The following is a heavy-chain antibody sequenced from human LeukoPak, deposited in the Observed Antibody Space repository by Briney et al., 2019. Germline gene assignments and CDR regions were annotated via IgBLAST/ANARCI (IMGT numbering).Heavy chain of an antibody. V-gene: IGHV3-20*04. CDR3: ARQIIRFLERRGRFDP. CDR2: TSINRDSA. D-gene: IGHD3-3*01. CDR1: GFTFADYG. Sequence: GGSMRLSWSVSGFTFADYGMGWVRQPARNGLEWVCGTSINRDSAGYTYAVKGRFTISIDNAKNSLYLQMNSLRPEDTAVYYCARQIIRFLERRGRFDPWGQGTLVTVSS. J-gene: IGHJ5*02.